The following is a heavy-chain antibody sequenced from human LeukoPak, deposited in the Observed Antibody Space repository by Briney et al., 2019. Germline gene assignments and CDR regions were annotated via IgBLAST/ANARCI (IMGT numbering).Heavy chain of an antibody. CDR3: ARGLGYCSSTSCYAWYYYGMDV. V-gene: IGHV4-34*01. J-gene: IGHJ6*02. Sequence: SETLSLTCAVYGGSFSGYYWSWIRQPPGKGLEWIGEINHSGSTNYNPSLKSRVTISVDTSKNQFSLKLSSVTAADTAVYYCARGLGYCSSTSCYAWYYYGMDVWGQGTTVTVSS. D-gene: IGHD2-2*01. CDR2: INHSGST. CDR1: GGSFSGYY.